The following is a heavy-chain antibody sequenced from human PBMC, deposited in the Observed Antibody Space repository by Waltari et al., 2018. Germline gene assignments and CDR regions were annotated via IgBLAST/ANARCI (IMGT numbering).Heavy chain of an antibody. Sequence: QLQLQESGPGLVKPSETLSLTCTVSGGSISSSSYYWGWIRQPPGKGLEWIGSIYYSGSTYYNPSLKSRFTISVDTSKNQFSLKLSSVTAADTAVYYCARQYSSLVLRVGYYFDYWGQGTLVTVSS. CDR3: ARQYSSLVLRVGYYFDY. CDR1: GGSISSSSYY. V-gene: IGHV4-39*07. CDR2: IYYSGST. J-gene: IGHJ4*02. D-gene: IGHD6-19*01.